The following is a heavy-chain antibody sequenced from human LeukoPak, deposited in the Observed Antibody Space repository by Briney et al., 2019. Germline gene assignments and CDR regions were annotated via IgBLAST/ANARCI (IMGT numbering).Heavy chain of an antibody. J-gene: IGHJ4*02. Sequence: ASVKVSCKVSGYTLTELSMHWVRQAPGKGLEWMGGFDPEDGETIYAQKFQGRVTMTEDTSTDTAYMELSSLRSEDTAVYYCTATLPVRGDVFDYWGQGTLVTVSS. V-gene: IGHV1-24*01. CDR3: TATLPVRGDVFDY. D-gene: IGHD3-10*01. CDR1: GYTLTELS. CDR2: FDPEDGET.